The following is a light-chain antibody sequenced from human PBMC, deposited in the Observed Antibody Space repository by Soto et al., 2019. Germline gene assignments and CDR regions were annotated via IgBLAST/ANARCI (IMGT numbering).Light chain of an antibody. CDR1: QSVSSN. CDR2: GAS. J-gene: IGKJ1*01. CDR3: QQYNNWPPAGA. Sequence: EIVMTQSPATLSVSPGERATLSCRASQSVSSNLAWYQQKPGQAPRLLIYGASTRATGIPARFSGSGSGTAFTLTISSLQSEDFAVYYCQQYNNWPPAGAFGQGTKVEIK. V-gene: IGKV3-15*01.